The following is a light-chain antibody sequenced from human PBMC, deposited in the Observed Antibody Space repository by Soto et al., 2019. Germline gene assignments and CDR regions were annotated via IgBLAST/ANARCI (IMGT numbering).Light chain of an antibody. V-gene: IGLV1-40*01. CDR2: GND. Sequence: QSVLRQPPSVSGAPGQRVTISCTWSSSNIGAGYDVHWYQQLPGKAPKLLIYGNDNRPSGVPERFSGSKSGTSASLAITGLRADDEADYYCQSYGSSPSANFVFGTGTKVTVL. CDR3: QSYGSSPSANFV. J-gene: IGLJ1*01. CDR1: SSNIGAGYD.